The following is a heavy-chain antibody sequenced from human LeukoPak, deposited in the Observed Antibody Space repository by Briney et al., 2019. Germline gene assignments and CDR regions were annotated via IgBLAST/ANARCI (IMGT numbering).Heavy chain of an antibody. V-gene: IGHV4-4*07. D-gene: IGHD3-22*01. Sequence: SETLSLTCTVSGGSISSYYWSWIRQPAGKGLEWIGRIYTSGSTNYNPSLKSRVTMSVDTSKNQSSLKLSSVTAADTAVYYCARDDPLDYYDSSGYAPSWGQGTLVTVSS. CDR3: ARDDPLDYYDSSGYAPS. J-gene: IGHJ4*02. CDR2: IYTSGST. CDR1: GGSISSYY.